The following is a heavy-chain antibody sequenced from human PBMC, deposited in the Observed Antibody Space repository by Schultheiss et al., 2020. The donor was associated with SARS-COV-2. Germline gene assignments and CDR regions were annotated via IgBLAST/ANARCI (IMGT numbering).Heavy chain of an antibody. Sequence: GESLKISCKGSGYSFTSYWIGWVRQMPGKGLEWMGIIYPGDSDTRYIPSFQGQVTISADKSISTAYLQWSILKVSDTAMYYCARGPTVTDFDYWGQGTLVKVSS. J-gene: IGHJ4*02. V-gene: IGHV5-51*01. CDR3: ARGPTVTDFDY. D-gene: IGHD4-17*01. CDR1: GYSFTSYW. CDR2: IYPGDSDT.